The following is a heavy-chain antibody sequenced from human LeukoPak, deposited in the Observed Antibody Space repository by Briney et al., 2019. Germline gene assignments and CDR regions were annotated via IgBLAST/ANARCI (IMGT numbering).Heavy chain of an antibody. CDR1: GFTFSDYA. Sequence: PGGSLRLSCAASGFTFSDYAIHWVRQAPGKGLEWVSVISNVGGSKHYADSVKGRFTISRDNSKNTLLLQMNSLRAEDTALYYCARVIVGAPNKAFDIWGQGTMVTVSS. CDR2: ISNVGGSK. J-gene: IGHJ3*02. V-gene: IGHV3-30-3*01. D-gene: IGHD1-26*01. CDR3: ARVIVGAPNKAFDI.